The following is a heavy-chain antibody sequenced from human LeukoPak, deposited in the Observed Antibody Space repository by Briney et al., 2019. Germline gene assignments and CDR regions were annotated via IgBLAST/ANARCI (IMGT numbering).Heavy chain of an antibody. V-gene: IGHV4-61*08. Sequence: SETLSLTCTVSGGSISNSDYLWSWIRQPPGKGLEWIGYIYYSGNTNYNPTLKSRFTISVDTSKNQFSLKLSSVTAADTAVYYCARKSRGYSGSYDYWGQGTLVTVSS. D-gene: IGHD1-26*01. J-gene: IGHJ4*02. CDR3: ARKSRGYSGSYDY. CDR1: GGSISNSDYL. CDR2: IYYSGNT.